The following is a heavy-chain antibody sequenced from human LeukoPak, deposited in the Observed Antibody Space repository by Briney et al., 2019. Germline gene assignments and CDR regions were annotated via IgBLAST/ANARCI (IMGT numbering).Heavy chain of an antibody. CDR2: IKSKTDGETT. Sequence: GGSLRLSCVDSVFTFTNAWMSWVRQAPWKGLEWIGRIKSKTDGETTNYAEPVRGRFTISRDDSKSAVYLQMNSLKIEDTAVYYCTTDLGTYYHGSQRLIPIDYWGQGTLVTVSS. V-gene: IGHV3-15*01. CDR1: VFTFTNAW. CDR3: TTDLGTYYHGSQRLIPIDY. J-gene: IGHJ4*02. D-gene: IGHD3-10*01.